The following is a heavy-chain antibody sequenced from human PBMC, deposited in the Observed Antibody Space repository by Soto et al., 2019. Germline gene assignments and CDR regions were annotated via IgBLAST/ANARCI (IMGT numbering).Heavy chain of an antibody. CDR1: GDSLSSGSYY. CDR3: ASDPGRDGYKWAFDF. J-gene: IGHJ4*02. Sequence: QVQLHESGPGLVKPSETLSLTCTISGDSLSSGSYYWTWIRQHPGKGLEWFGYVYSDGNTYYTPSLQSRISISLHTSNSQFSLNLISVSDADTAVYYCASDPGRDGYKWAFDFWGRGTLVSVSS. V-gene: IGHV4-31*03. D-gene: IGHD5-12*01. CDR2: VYSDGNT.